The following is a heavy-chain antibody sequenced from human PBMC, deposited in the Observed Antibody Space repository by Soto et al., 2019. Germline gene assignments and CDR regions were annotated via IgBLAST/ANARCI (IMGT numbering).Heavy chain of an antibody. D-gene: IGHD3-16*01. CDR1: GFTFTSSA. Sequence: GASVKVSCKASGFTFTSSAVQWVRQARGQGLEWMGWINADNGNTNYAQKFQDRVTMTRDTSTSTAYMELRSLRSEDTAVYYCARDWFGVDYWGQGTLVTVSS. CDR2: INADNGNT. V-gene: IGHV1-58*01. J-gene: IGHJ4*02. CDR3: ARDWFGVDY.